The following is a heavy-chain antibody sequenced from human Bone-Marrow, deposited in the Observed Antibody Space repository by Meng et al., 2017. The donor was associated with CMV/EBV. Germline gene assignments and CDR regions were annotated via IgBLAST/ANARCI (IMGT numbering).Heavy chain of an antibody. D-gene: IGHD2-2*02. CDR3: ARGPYCSSTSCYTPYFDY. CDR2: ISGSGGST. Sequence: GESLKISCAASGFTFSSYAMSWVRQAPGKGLEWVSAISGSGGSTYYADSVKGRFTISRDNAKNSLYLQMNSLRAEDTAVYYCARGPYCSSTSCYTPYFDYWGQGTLVTVSS. CDR1: GFTFSSYA. V-gene: IGHV3-23*01. J-gene: IGHJ4*02.